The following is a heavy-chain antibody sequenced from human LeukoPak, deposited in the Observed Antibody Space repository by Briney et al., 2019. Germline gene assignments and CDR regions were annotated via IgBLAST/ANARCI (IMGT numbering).Heavy chain of an antibody. V-gene: IGHV1-18*01. D-gene: IGHD5-18*01. CDR1: GYTFTNYG. J-gene: IGHJ4*02. Sequence: GASVKVSCKASGYTFTNYGVSWVRQAPGQGLEWMGWISGFNGDTNYAQNFQGRVTMTTDTSTNTAYMELRSLTSDDTAIYFCAREGFVRDTALDYWGQGTLVTVSA. CDR2: ISGFNGDT. CDR3: AREGFVRDTALDY.